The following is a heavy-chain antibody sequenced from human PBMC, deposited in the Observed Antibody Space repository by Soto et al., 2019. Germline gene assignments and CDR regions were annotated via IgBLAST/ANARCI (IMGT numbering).Heavy chain of an antibody. CDR1: GFTFSSYW. CDR2: IKQDGSEK. D-gene: IGHD3-22*01. CDR3: ARTLPIYDSSGYYFDY. V-gene: IGHV3-7*01. Sequence: GGSLRLSCAASGFTFSSYWMSWVRQAPGKGLEWVANIKQDGSEKYYVDSVKGRFTISRDNAKHSLYLQMNSLRAEDTAVYYCARTLPIYDSSGYYFDYWGQGTLVTVSS. J-gene: IGHJ4*02.